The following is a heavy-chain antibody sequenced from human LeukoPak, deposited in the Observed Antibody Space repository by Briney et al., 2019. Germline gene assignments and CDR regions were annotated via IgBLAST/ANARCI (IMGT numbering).Heavy chain of an antibody. CDR1: GFTFSSYW. Sequence: GGSLRLSSAASGFTFSSYWMHWVRQAPGKGLVWVSYISGNGGTTHYADSVEGRFTISRDNAKNSLYLQMSSLRAEDTAVYYCARDLDSGNYFFAYWGQGTPVTVSS. J-gene: IGHJ4*02. CDR2: ISGNGGTT. CDR3: ARDLDSGNYFFAY. D-gene: IGHD3-22*01. V-gene: IGHV3-48*03.